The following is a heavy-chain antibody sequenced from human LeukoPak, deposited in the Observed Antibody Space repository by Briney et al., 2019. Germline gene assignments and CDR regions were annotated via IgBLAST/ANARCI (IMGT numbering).Heavy chain of an antibody. CDR2: INPSGGST. Sequence: ASVKVSCRASGYTFSSYYMHWVRQAPGQGLEWMGIINPSGGSTSYAQKFQGRVTMTRDTSTSTVYMELSSLRSEYTAVYYCASSIKTTVGYFDYWGQGTLVTVSS. D-gene: IGHD4-11*01. CDR3: ASSIKTTVGYFDY. J-gene: IGHJ4*02. V-gene: IGHV1-46*03. CDR1: GYTFSSYY.